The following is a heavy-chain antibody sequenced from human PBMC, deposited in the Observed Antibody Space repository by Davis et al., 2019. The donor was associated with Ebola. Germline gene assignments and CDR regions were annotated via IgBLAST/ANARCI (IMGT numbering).Heavy chain of an antibody. D-gene: IGHD2-2*02. J-gene: IGHJ3*02. Sequence: GESLKISCAASGFTFSSYSMNWVRQAPGKGLEWVSYISSSSSTIYYADSVKGRFTISRDNAKNSLYLQMNSLRDEDTAVYYCARVVVPAAILPSDAFDIWGQGTMVTVSS. CDR2: ISSSSSTI. CDR1: GFTFSSYS. CDR3: ARVVVPAAILPSDAFDI. V-gene: IGHV3-48*02.